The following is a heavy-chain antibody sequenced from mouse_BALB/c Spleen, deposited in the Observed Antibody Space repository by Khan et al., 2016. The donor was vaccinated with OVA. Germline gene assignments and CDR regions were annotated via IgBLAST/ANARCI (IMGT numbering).Heavy chain of an antibody. J-gene: IGHJ3*01. V-gene: IGHV1-4*01. Sequence: VQLKQSGAELARPGASVKMSCKASGYTFTSYTIHWIKLRPGQGLEWIGYINPSNGYTNYTQKFRDKATLTAAKSSTTAYMQLSSLTSDDSAVYTGVRDGAYHRNDGWFAYWGQGTLVTVSA. D-gene: IGHD2-14*01. CDR3: VRDGAYHRNDGWFAY. CDR2: INPSNGYT. CDR1: GYTFTSYT.